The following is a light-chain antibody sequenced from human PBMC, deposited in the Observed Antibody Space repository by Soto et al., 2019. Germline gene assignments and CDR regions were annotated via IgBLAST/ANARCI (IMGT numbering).Light chain of an antibody. CDR3: SSYTNSNTLV. V-gene: IGLV2-14*01. Sequence: QSVLTQPASGSGGPGQSITISYTGTSSDVGGYNYVSWYQQYPGKAPKLMIYDVSNRPSGVSDRFSGSKSGNTASLTISGLQAEDEADYYCSSYTNSNTLVFGTGTKSPS. J-gene: IGLJ1*01. CDR2: DVS. CDR1: SSDVGGYNY.